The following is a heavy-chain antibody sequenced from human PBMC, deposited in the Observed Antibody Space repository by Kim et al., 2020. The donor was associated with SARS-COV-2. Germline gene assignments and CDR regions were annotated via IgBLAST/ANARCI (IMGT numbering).Heavy chain of an antibody. CDR2: IYYSGST. D-gene: IGHD5-18*01. CDR1: GGSISSSSYY. J-gene: IGHJ6*02. Sequence: SETLSLTCTVSGGSISSSSYYWGWIRQPPGKGLEWIGSIYYSGSTYYNPSLKSRVTISVDTSKNQFSLKLSSVTAADTAVYYCARANDNYGLYYYYGMDVWGQGTTVTVSS. CDR3: ARANDNYGLYYYYGMDV. V-gene: IGHV4-39*07.